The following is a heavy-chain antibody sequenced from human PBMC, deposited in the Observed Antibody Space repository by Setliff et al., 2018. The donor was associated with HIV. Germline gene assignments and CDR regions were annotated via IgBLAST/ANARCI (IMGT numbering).Heavy chain of an antibody. Sequence: PSETLSLTCTVSGDSISSYSWNWIRQSPGGGLEWIGFIFSSGSTKYNPSLQSRVTMSIDTSKNQFSLRLTSVTAADTAVYYCAGRIDDSGSFPDKNWFDTWGQGSLVTVSS. CDR2: IFSSGST. CDR3: AGRIDDSGSFPDKNWFDT. D-gene: IGHD3-10*01. CDR1: GDSISSYS. J-gene: IGHJ5*02. V-gene: IGHV4-4*09.